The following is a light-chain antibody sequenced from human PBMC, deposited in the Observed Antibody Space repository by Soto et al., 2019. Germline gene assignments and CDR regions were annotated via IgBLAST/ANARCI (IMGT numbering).Light chain of an antibody. Sequence: DIQMTQSPSSLSASVGDRVTITCQASQDISNYLNWYQQKPGKAPKLLIYAASTLQSGVPSRFSGSGSGTDFTLTISSLQSEDFAVYYCQQYNTWPRTFGQGTKVDIK. CDR1: QDISNY. J-gene: IGKJ1*01. CDR2: AAS. CDR3: QQYNTWPRT. V-gene: IGKV1-33*01.